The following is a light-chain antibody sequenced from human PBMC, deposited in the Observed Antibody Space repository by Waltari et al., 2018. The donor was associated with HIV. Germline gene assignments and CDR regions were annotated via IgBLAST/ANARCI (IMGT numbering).Light chain of an antibody. CDR2: GKH. V-gene: IGLV3-19*01. CDR1: SLRSYY. Sequence: SSELTQDPAVSVALVQTVRITCQGVSLRSYYASWYQQKQGQAPILVIYGKHNRPSGIPDRFSGSTSGNIDSLTITGAQAEDEADYYCYSRDSSGNHLVFGGGTKLTVL. CDR3: YSRDSSGNHLV. J-gene: IGLJ2*01.